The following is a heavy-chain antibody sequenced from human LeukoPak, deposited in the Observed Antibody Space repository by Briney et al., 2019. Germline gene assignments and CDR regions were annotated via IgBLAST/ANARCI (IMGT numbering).Heavy chain of an antibody. CDR2: IYSGGRT. V-gene: IGHV3-53*01. D-gene: IGHD3-9*01. CDR3: ARGHDTTGYFAY. J-gene: IGHJ4*02. CDR1: GFIVSNNY. Sequence: LGESLRLSCAASGFIVSNNYMSWVRQAPGKGLEWVSVIYSGGRTYYADSVKGRFTISRDNSKNTLYLQMNSLRVEDTAVYYCARGHDTTGYFAYWGQGSLVTVSS.